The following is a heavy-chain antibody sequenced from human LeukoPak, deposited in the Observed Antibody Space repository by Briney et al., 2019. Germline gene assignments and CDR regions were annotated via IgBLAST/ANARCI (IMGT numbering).Heavy chain of an antibody. D-gene: IGHD2-15*01. CDR1: GFTFSSYE. CDR3: ARDFLAVEPGGFDY. Sequence: GGSLRLFCAASGFTFSSYEMNWVRQAPGKGLEWVSYISSSGSTIYYADSVKGRFPIPRDNAKNSLYLQMNTLRAEDTAVYYCARDFLAVEPGGFDYWGQGTLVTVSS. J-gene: IGHJ4*02. CDR2: ISSSGSTI. V-gene: IGHV3-48*03.